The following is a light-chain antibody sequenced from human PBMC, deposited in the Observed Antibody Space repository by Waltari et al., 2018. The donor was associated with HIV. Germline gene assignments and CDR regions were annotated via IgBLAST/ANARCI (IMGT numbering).Light chain of an antibody. CDR1: SSDVGGYNY. Sequence: QSALTQPASPGQSNTISCTGTSSDVGGYNYVSWYQQHPGKAPKLMIYDVSNRPSGVSNRFSGSKSGNTASLTISWLQAEDEADYYCSSYTSSSTLGVFGTGTKVTVL. J-gene: IGLJ1*01. CDR2: DVS. CDR3: SSYTSSSTLGV. V-gene: IGLV2-14*03.